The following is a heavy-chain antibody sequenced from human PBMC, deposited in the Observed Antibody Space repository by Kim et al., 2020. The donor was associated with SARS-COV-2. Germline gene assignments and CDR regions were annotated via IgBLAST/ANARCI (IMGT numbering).Heavy chain of an antibody. CDR2: INPNSGGT. D-gene: IGHD6-13*01. CDR3: ARGFVRIAAAGTTRCLLY. CDR1: GYTFTGYY. J-gene: IGHJ4*02. V-gene: IGHV1-2*02. Sequence: ASVKVSCKASGYTFTGYYMHWVRQAPGQGLEWMGWINPNSGGTNYAQKFQGRVTMTRDTSISTAYMELSRLRSDDTAVYYCARGFVRIAAAGTTRCLLYWGQGTLVTVSS.